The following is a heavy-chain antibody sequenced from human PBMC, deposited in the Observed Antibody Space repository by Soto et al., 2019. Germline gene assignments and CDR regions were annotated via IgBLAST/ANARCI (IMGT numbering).Heavy chain of an antibody. Sequence: PSETLSLTCTVSGGSISGYYWSWIRQPPGKGLEWIGYIYYTGSTYYNPSLKSRVTISLDTSRNQFSLKLTSVTAADTAVYYCARVVGKNYFDPRGQGTLVTVSS. V-gene: IGHV4-59*01. CDR3: ARVVGKNYFDP. CDR1: GGSISGYY. J-gene: IGHJ5*02. CDR2: IYYTGST. D-gene: IGHD1-7*01.